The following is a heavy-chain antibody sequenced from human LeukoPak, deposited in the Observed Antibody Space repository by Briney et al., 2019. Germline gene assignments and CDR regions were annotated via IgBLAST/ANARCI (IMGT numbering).Heavy chain of an antibody. CDR2: ITSDANTI. Sequence: PGGSLRLSGAASGFTFSPYEMNWVRQAPGKGLEWISYITSDANTIYYADSVKGRFTISRDNAKNSLYLQMNSLRAEDTAVYYCARDFLSGGSDSFDIWGQGTMVTVSS. J-gene: IGHJ3*02. CDR1: GFTFSPYE. CDR3: ARDFLSGGSDSFDI. D-gene: IGHD1-26*01. V-gene: IGHV3-48*03.